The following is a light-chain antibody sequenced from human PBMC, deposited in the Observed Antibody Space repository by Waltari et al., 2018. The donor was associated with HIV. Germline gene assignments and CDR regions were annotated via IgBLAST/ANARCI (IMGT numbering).Light chain of an antibody. Sequence: SYELTQPPSVSVSPGQTATITCSGASLSGQYAYWYQQRPGQAPVARIEKDTERPSGMPERFSGSSSGKTVTLIISEAQTEDEADYYCQSADSSGGFRVFGGGTRLSVL. J-gene: IGLJ3*02. V-gene: IGLV3-25*03. CDR1: SLSGQY. CDR3: QSADSSGGFRV. CDR2: KDT.